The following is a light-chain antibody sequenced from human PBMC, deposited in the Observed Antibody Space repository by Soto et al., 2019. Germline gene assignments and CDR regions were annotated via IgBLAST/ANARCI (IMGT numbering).Light chain of an antibody. CDR1: SSGVGSYNL. CDR2: EVS. Sequence: QSVLTQPASVSGSPGQSITISCTGTSSGVGSYNLVSWYQQHPGKAPKLMIYEVSKRPSGVSNRFSGSKSGNTASLTISGLQAEDEADSFCCSYAGSITYVFGTGTKLTVL. J-gene: IGLJ1*01. V-gene: IGLV2-23*02. CDR3: CSYAGSITYV.